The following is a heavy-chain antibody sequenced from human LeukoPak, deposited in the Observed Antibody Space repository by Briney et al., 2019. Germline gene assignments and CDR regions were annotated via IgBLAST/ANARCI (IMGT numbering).Heavy chain of an antibody. CDR2: IYYSGST. CDR1: GGSISSHY. D-gene: IGHD5-24*01. J-gene: IGHJ4*02. CDR3: AREGRDGYSFDY. V-gene: IGHV4-59*11. Sequence: PSEALSLTCTVSGGSISSHYWSWIRQPPGKGLEWIGYIYYSGSTNYNPFLKSRVTISVDTSKNQFSLKLNSVTAADTAVYYCAREGRDGYSFDYWGQGTLVTVSS.